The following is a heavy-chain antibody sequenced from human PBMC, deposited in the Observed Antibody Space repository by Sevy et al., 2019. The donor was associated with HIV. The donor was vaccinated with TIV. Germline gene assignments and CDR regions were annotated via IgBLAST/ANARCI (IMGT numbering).Heavy chain of an antibody. Sequence: GGSLRLSCAASGFTFSSYGMHWVRQAPGKGLEWVAVIWYDGSNKYYADSVKGRFTISRDNSKNTLYLQMNSLRAEDTAVYYCARELGHYYDGSGFDYWGQGTLVTVSS. CDR2: IWYDGSNK. D-gene: IGHD3-22*01. V-gene: IGHV3-33*01. J-gene: IGHJ4*02. CDR3: ARELGHYYDGSGFDY. CDR1: GFTFSSYG.